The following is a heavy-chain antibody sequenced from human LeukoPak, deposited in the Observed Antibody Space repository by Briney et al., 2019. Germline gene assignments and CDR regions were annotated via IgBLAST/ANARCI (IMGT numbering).Heavy chain of an antibody. J-gene: IGHJ4*02. CDR2: ITGSGGIT. CDR1: GFTFSNYA. CDR3: AKWGAYDVLTGYYDPDY. V-gene: IGHV3-23*01. Sequence: GASLRLSCVASGFTFSNYAMSWVRQAPGKGLEWVSAITGSGGITYYADSVKGRFTISRDNSKNSLYLQMNSLRAEDTAVYYCAKWGAYDVLTGYYDPDYWGQGTLVTVSS. D-gene: IGHD3-9*01.